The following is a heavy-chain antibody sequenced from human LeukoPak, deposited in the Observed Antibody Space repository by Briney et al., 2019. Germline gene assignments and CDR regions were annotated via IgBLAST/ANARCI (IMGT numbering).Heavy chain of an antibody. V-gene: IGHV4-39*07. CDR3: ARVGNPLVTVFAWFDP. D-gene: IGHD3-3*01. Sequence: SETLSLTCTVSGDSISSDDYYWGWIRQPPGKGLEWIGSIYYSGSTNYNPSLKSRVTISVDTSKNQFSLKLSSVTAADTAVYYCARVGNPLVTVFAWFDPWGQGTLVTVSS. J-gene: IGHJ5*02. CDR1: GDSISSDDYY. CDR2: IYYSGST.